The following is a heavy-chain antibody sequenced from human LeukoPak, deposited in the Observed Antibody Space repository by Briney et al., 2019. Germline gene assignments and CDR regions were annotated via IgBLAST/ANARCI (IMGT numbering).Heavy chain of an antibody. J-gene: IGHJ3*02. CDR2: ISSSGSAI. CDR3: AREYITSSGRASDI. D-gene: IGHD6-6*01. CDR1: GFTSSSYG. V-gene: IGHV3-48*01. Sequence: GGSPRLSCVGSGFTSSSYGMNWVRQAPGKGLEWVSYISSSGSAIHYADSVKGRFTISRDNAKNSLFLQMNSLRADDTAVYYCAREYITSSGRASDIWGQGTMVTVSS.